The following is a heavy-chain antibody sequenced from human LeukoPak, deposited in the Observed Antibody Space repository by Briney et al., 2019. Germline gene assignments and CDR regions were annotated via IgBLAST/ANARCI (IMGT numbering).Heavy chain of an antibody. D-gene: IGHD2-15*01. CDR1: GGSISSGGYY. CDR3: ARGLGYCSGGSCYTLYFDY. J-gene: IGHJ4*02. Sequence: SETLSLTCTVSGGSISSGGYYWSWIRQPPGKGLEWIGYIYHSGSTYYNPSLKSRVTISVDRSKNQFSLKLSSVTAADTAVYYCARGLGYCSGGSCYTLYFDYWGQGTLVTVSS. CDR2: IYHSGST. V-gene: IGHV4-30-2*01.